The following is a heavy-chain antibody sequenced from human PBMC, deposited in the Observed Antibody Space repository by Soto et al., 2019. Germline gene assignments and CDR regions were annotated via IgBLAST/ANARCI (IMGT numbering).Heavy chain of an antibody. V-gene: IGHV4-4*07. Sequence: SETLSLTCTVSGGSISNSYWIWIRQPPGKGLEWIGRIYSSGSTNYSPSLKSRVTMSVDTSKNQFSLKLNSVTAADTAVYYCARGKLLDFDSSGYYQNWLDPWGQGTLVTVSS. CDR2: IYSSGST. J-gene: IGHJ5*02. CDR1: GGSISNSY. D-gene: IGHD3-22*01. CDR3: ARGKLLDFDSSGYYQNWLDP.